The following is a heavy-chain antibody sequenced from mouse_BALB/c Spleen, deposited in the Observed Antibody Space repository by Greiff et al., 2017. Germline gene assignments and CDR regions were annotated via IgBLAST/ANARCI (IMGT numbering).Heavy chain of an antibody. CDR1: GFTFSSFG. D-gene: IGHD1-2*01. CDR3: ARYHYDGYFDY. J-gene: IGHJ2*01. V-gene: IGHV5-17*02. Sequence: EVMLVESGGGLVQPGGSRKLSCAASGFTFSSFGMHWVRQAPEKGLEWVAYISSGSSTIYYADTVKGRFTISRDNPKNTLFLQMTSLRSEDTAMYYCARYHYDGYFDYWGQGTTLTVSS. CDR2: ISSGSSTI.